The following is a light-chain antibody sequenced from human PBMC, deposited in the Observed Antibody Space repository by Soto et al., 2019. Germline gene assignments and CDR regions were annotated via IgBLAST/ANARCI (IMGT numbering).Light chain of an antibody. CDR1: SSDVGNYNR. V-gene: IGLV2-18*02. J-gene: IGLJ2*01. Sequence: QSALTQPPSVSGSPGQSVTISCTGTSSDVGNYNRVSWYQQPPGTAPKLMIYEVSNRPSGVPDRFSGSKSGNTASLTISGLQAEDEADYYCSSYISSSTAVVFGGGTKVTVL. CDR3: SSYISSSTAVV. CDR2: EVS.